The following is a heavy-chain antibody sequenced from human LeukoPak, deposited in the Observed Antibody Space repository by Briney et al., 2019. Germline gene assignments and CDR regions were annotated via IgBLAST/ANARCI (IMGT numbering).Heavy chain of an antibody. CDR1: GFTFSSYW. CDR2: INHNGDVN. CDR3: ARGGGLDV. J-gene: IGHJ6*02. Sequence: GSLRLSCAASGFTFSSYWMNWARQAPGKGLEWVASINHNGDVNYYVDSVKGRFTISRDNAKNSLYLQMSNLRAEDTAVYFCARGGGLDVWGQGATVTVSS. V-gene: IGHV3-7*03. D-gene: IGHD3-16*01.